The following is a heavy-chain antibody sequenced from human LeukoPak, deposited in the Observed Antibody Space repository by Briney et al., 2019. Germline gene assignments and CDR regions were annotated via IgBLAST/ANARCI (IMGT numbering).Heavy chain of an antibody. V-gene: IGHV3-7*01. D-gene: IGHD6-13*01. CDR1: GFTFSSYW. J-gene: IGHJ4*02. CDR2: IKNDGSEK. CDR3: ARVGTAEGTLEDY. Sequence: PGGSLRLSCAASGFTFSSYWMSWVRQPPGKGLEWVANIKNDGSEKYYVDSVKGRFTISRDNPKNSLYLQMNSLRAEDTAVYYCARVGTAEGTLEDYWGRGTLVTVSS.